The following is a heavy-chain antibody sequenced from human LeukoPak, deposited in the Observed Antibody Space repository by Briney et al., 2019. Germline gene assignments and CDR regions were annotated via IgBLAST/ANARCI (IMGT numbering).Heavy chain of an antibody. CDR3: ARLIAARLGGDY. Sequence: PSETLSLTCAVSGYSISSGYYWGWIRQPPGKGLEWIGSIYHSGSTYYNPSLKSRVTISVDTSKNQFSLKLSSVTAADTAVYYCARLIAARLGGDYWGQGTLVTVSS. V-gene: IGHV4-38-2*01. D-gene: IGHD6-6*01. CDR1: GYSISSGYY. J-gene: IGHJ4*02. CDR2: IYHSGST.